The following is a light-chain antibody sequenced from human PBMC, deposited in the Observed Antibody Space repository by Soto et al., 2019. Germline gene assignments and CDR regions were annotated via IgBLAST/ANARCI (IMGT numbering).Light chain of an antibody. V-gene: IGLV1-44*01. CDR1: SSNIGGNT. Sequence: QPVLTQPPSASGTPGQRVTISCSGSSSNIGGNTVNWYQQLPGTAPRVLIYSNNQRPSGVPDRFSGSKSGTSASLAISGLQSEDEADYYCPAWDDSLNAVVFVGGTKLTVL. J-gene: IGLJ2*01. CDR3: PAWDDSLNAVV. CDR2: SNN.